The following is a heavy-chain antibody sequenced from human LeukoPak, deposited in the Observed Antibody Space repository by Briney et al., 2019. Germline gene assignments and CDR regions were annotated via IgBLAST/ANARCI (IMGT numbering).Heavy chain of an antibody. J-gene: IGHJ5*02. Sequence: RAGGSLRLSCAASGFNFDDYAMSWVRQAPGKGLEWVSGVSWSGGRTTYADSVKGRFSISRDNAKNSLSLQMNSLRAEDTAVYYCAREVRDTISRFDPWGQGTLVTVSS. CDR2: VSWSGGRT. V-gene: IGHV3-20*04. CDR3: AREVRDTISRFDP. D-gene: IGHD5-18*01. CDR1: GFNFDDYA.